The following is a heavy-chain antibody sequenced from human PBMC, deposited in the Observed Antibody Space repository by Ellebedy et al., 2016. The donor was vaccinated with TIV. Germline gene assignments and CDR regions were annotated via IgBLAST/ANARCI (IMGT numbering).Heavy chain of an antibody. V-gene: IGHV3-30*04. CDR1: GFIFSSFA. J-gene: IGHJ4*02. Sequence: GGSLRLSCAASGFIFSSFAMFWVRPAPGKGLEWMAVISYDGKNKFYADSVKGRFSLSRDTSQNTVFLQMDSLTTEDTAVYYCARGPSASAYLDSWGQGALVIVSS. CDR3: ARGPSASAYLDS. CDR2: ISYDGKNK.